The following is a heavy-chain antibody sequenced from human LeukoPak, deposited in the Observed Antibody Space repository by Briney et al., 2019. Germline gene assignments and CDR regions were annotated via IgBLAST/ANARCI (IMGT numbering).Heavy chain of an antibody. V-gene: IGHV4-38-2*02. CDR1: GYSISSGYY. CDR2: IYHSGST. CDR3: AREAGYSSSWYVY. Sequence: SETLSLTCTVSGYSISSGYYWGWIRQPPGKGLEWIGSIYHSGSTYYNPSLKSRVTISVDTSKNQFSLKLSSVTAADTAVYYCAREAGYSSSWYVYWGQGTLVTVSS. J-gene: IGHJ4*02. D-gene: IGHD6-13*01.